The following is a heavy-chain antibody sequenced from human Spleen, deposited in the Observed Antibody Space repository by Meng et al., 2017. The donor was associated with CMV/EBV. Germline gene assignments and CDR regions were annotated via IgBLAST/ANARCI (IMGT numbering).Heavy chain of an antibody. CDR1: GGSFSGYY. V-gene: IGHV4-34*01. CDR3: ARSSTSCYCAFDI. CDR2: INHSGST. J-gene: IGHJ3*02. D-gene: IGHD2-2*01. Sequence: SETLSLTCAVYGGSFSGYYWSWIRQPPGKGLEWIGEINHSGSTNYNPSLKSRVTISVDTSKNQFSLKLSSVTAADTAVYYCARSSTSCYCAFDIWGQGTMVTV.